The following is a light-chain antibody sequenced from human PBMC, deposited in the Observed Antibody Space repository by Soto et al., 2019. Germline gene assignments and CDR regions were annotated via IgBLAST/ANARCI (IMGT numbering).Light chain of an antibody. CDR2: RND. J-gene: IGLJ1*01. CDR1: NSRSGSNY. CDR3: AKWDDSLRVYV. Sequence: QLVLPQPPSASGTPGQRVTISCSTSNSRSGSNYVYWYQQLPGTAPKLLIYRNDQRPSGVPDRFSGSKSGTSASLAISGLRSEDEADYYCAKWDDSLRVYVFGCGTKLIVL. V-gene: IGLV1-47*01.